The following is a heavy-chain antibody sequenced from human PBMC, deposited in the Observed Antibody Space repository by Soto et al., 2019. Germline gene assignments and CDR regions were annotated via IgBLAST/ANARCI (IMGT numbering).Heavy chain of an antibody. CDR2: INPSGGST. D-gene: IGHD6-19*01. CDR3: ARDVDIAVAGTGGLDP. Sequence: ASVKVSCKASGYTFTSYYMHWVRQAPGQGFEWMGIINPSGGSTSYAQKFQGRVTMTRDTSTSTVYMELSSLRSEDTAVYYCARDVDIAVAGTGGLDPWGQGTLVTVSS. CDR1: GYTFTSYY. V-gene: IGHV1-46*01. J-gene: IGHJ5*02.